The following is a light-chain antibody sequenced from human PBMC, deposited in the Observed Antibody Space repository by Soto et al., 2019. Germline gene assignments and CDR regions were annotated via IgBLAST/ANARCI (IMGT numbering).Light chain of an antibody. CDR3: QQYHNAGST. CDR1: QSVSNN. CDR2: GAS. Sequence: VMTQSPATLSVFTGGRASLSCRASQSVSNNLAWYQKKPGQAPRLLIYGASTRAAGISVRFSGSGSGTEFTLIISSLQSDDSAVYYCQQYHNAGSTFGQGTKVDIK. J-gene: IGKJ1*01. V-gene: IGKV3-15*01.